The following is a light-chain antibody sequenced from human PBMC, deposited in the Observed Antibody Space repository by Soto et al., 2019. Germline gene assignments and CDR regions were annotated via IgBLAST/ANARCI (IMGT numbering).Light chain of an antibody. J-gene: IGKJ2*01. Sequence: DIQMTQSPSSLSASIGDRVTITCRASQTISTYLNWYQQKPGKAPKFLIFGASYLQGGVPSRFSGGGSGADFSLTISSVQPEDFGTYYCQQSYRIPYTFGPGTKLEMK. CDR2: GAS. CDR3: QQSYRIPYT. CDR1: QTISTY. V-gene: IGKV1-39*01.